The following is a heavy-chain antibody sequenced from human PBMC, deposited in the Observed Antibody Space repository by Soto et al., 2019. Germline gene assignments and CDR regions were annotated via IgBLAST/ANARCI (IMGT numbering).Heavy chain of an antibody. CDR1: GFTFCHSA. CDR2: ISGTGGAA. D-gene: IGHD3-10*01. CDR3: AKPEEVVRGFDF. Sequence: WGSLRLSCAASGFTFCHSAIIFCRQSPVKGLEWVAAISGTGGAAYYADSVKGRFTISRDNSRNTLFLQMNSLRVDDTAIYHCAKPEEVVRGFDFWGLGTLVTVSS. V-gene: IGHV3-23*01. J-gene: IGHJ4*02.